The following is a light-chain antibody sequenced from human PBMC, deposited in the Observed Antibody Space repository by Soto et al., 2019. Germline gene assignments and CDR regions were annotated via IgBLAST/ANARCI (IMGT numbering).Light chain of an antibody. Sequence: QSVLTQPASVSGSPGQSITISCAGSIGDVGGYDYVSWYQQHPGKAPKLIIHEVSNRPPGVSNRFSGSKSGITASLTISGLQAEDEADYYCSSYTRSNTLEYVFGTGTKVTV. CDR1: IGDVGGYDY. J-gene: IGLJ1*01. CDR2: EVS. V-gene: IGLV2-14*01. CDR3: SSYTRSNTLEYV.